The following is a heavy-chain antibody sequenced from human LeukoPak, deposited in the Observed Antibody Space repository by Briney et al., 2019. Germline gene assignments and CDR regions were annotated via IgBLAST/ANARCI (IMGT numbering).Heavy chain of an antibody. J-gene: IGHJ5*02. CDR2: VYYSGST. D-gene: IGHD5-24*01. CDR3: ARDHVDGLNPNNWFAP. V-gene: IGHV4-59*01. CDR1: GGSISTYY. Sequence: SETLSLTCTVSGGSISTYYWSWIRQPPGKGLEWIGYVYYSGSTHYNPSLESRVTISVDTSKNHFSLELRSVTAPDTAVYYCARDHVDGLNPNNWFAPWGQGMLVTVSS.